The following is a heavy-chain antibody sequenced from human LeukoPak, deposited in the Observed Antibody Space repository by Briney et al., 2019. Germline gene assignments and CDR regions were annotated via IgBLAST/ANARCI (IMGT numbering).Heavy chain of an antibody. CDR3: ARARGDYGFDY. D-gene: IGHD4-17*01. V-gene: IGHV1-2*02. CDR1: GYTFTGYY. Sequence: GASVKVSCKASGYTFTGYYIHWVRQAPGQGLEWMGWINPNSGGTNYAQKFQGRVTMTRDTSISAVGMEMSRLRSDDTAVYYCARARGDYGFDYWGQETLVTVSS. J-gene: IGHJ4*02. CDR2: INPNSGGT.